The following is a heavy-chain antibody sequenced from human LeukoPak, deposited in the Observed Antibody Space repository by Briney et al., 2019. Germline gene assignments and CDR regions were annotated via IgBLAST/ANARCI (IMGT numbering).Heavy chain of an antibody. D-gene: IGHD2-2*02. CDR2: VSHDGGNE. V-gene: IGHV3-30*03. Sequence: GGSLRLSCAASEFIFSNYAMHWVRQAPGKGLEWVAVVSHDGGNEHYADSVKGRFTISRDNSRNTLYLQVYSLRAEDSGLYYCASLYSYGMDVWGQGTTVTVSS. J-gene: IGHJ6*02. CDR3: ASLYSYGMDV. CDR1: EFIFSNYA.